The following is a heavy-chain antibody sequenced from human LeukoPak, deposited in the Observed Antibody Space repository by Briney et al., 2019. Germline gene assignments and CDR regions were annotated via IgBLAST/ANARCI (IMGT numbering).Heavy chain of an antibody. Sequence: GGALRLSCAASGVTVSSNYMSWGRQAPGKGLEGVSAIYSGGSTYYADSVKGRFTISRDNSKNTLYLQMNSLRAEDTAVYYCARDTLLSDSSGYYFDYWGQGTLVTVSS. CDR3: ARDTLLSDSSGYYFDY. CDR2: IYSGGST. D-gene: IGHD3-22*01. CDR1: GVTVSSNY. J-gene: IGHJ4*02. V-gene: IGHV3-66*02.